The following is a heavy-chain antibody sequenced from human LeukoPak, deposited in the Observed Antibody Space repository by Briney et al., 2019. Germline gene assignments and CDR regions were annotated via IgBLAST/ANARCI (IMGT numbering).Heavy chain of an antibody. Sequence: SVKVSCKASGGTFSSYAISWVRQAPGQGLEWMGRIIPILGIANYAQKFQGRVTITADESTSTAYMELSSLRSEDTAVYYCARVTELTPQYNWFDPWGQGTLVTVSS. J-gene: IGHJ5*02. D-gene: IGHD1-20*01. CDR1: GGTFSSYA. V-gene: IGHV1-69*04. CDR3: ARVTELTPQYNWFDP. CDR2: IIPILGIA.